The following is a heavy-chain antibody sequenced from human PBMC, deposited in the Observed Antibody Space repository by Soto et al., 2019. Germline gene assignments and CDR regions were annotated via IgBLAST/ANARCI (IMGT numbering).Heavy chain of an antibody. D-gene: IGHD6-19*01. J-gene: IGHJ4*02. CDR1: GGCISSSY. CDR2: IYYSGSN. V-gene: IGHV4-59*01. Sequence: SETLSLTCTVSGGCISSSYWSWVRQPPGKGLEWIGYIYYSGSNNYHPSFKSRVTMSVDTSRNQFSLKLTSVTAADTAVYYCARGSGWYFYWGQGALVTVSS. CDR3: ARGSGWYFY.